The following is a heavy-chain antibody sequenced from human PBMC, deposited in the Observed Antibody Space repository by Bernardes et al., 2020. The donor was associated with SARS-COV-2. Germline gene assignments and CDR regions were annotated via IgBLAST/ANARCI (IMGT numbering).Heavy chain of an antibody. CDR1: GFTFSSYW. J-gene: IGHJ6*02. V-gene: IGHV3-74*01. Sequence: GGSLRLSCAASGFTFSSYWMHWVRQAPGKGLVWVSRINSDGSSTSYADSVKGRFTISRDNAKNTLYLQMNSLRDEDTAVYYCARVERRITIFGVVINGMDVWGQGTTVTVSS. CDR2: INSDGSST. D-gene: IGHD3-3*01. CDR3: ARVERRITIFGVVINGMDV.